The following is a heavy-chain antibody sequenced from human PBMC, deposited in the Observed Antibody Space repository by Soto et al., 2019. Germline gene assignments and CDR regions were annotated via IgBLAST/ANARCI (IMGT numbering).Heavy chain of an antibody. V-gene: IGHV3-15*01. D-gene: IGHD3-10*01. CDR2: NKSKTDGGTT. J-gene: IGHJ6*02. Sequence: PGGSLRLSCAASGFTFSNAWMSWVRQAPGKGLEWVGRNKSKTDGGTTDYAAPVKSRFTISRDDSKNTLYLQMNSLKTEDTAVYYCTTLLWFGDPYYYGMDVWGQGTTVTVSS. CDR3: TTLLWFGDPYYYGMDV. CDR1: GFTFSNAW.